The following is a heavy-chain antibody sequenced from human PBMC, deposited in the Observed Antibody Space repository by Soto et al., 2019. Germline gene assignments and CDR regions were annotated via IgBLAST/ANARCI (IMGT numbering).Heavy chain of an antibody. D-gene: IGHD6-13*01. CDR1: GGSISSSSYY. CDR3: ARQGLSYGYSSSWYQDNWFDP. CDR2: IYYSGST. J-gene: IGHJ5*02. V-gene: IGHV4-39*01. Sequence: QLQLQESGPGLVKPSETLSLTCTVSGGSISSSSYYWGWIRQPPGKGLEWIGSIYYSGSTYYNPSLKGRVTISVDTSKNQFSLKLSSVTAADTAVYYCARQGLSYGYSSSWYQDNWFDPWGQGTLVTVSS.